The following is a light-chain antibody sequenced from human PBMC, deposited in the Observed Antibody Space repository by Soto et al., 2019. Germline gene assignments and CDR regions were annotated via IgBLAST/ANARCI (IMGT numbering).Light chain of an antibody. Sequence: EIVLTQSPGTLSLSPGERATLSCRASQSVSSSYLAWYQQKPGQAPRLLIYNASSSATGIPDRFSGSGSGTDFTLTISRLEPEDFAVYYCQQYGNSRGTFGQGTKVDIK. V-gene: IGKV3-20*01. J-gene: IGKJ1*01. CDR2: NAS. CDR1: QSVSSSY. CDR3: QQYGNSRGT.